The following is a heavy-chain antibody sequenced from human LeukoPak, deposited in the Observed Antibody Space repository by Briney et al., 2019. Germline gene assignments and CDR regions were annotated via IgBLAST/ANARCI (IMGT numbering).Heavy chain of an antibody. V-gene: IGHV3-66*01. D-gene: IGHD3-9*01. Sequence: TGGSLRLSCAASGFTVSNNYMSWVRQTPGKGLEWVSVIYSGGSTYYADSVKGRFSISRDSSKNTLYLQMNSLRAEDTAVYFCARDHSWPPLLRYWGQGILVIVSS. CDR2: IYSGGST. CDR1: GFTVSNNY. J-gene: IGHJ4*02. CDR3: ARDHSWPPLLRY.